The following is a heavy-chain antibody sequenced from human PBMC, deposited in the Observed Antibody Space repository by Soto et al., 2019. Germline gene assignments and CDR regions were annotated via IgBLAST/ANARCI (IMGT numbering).Heavy chain of an antibody. V-gene: IGHV3-23*01. CDR1: GFIFSNYA. Sequence: EVQVLESGGGLVQPGGSLRLSCAASGFIFSNYAMMWVRQAPGKGLEWVSAMTADGGDARYADSVRGRLTISRDNSKSTLYWQMNSLRAEDTAVYYCAKDRNCDYIGAFDFWGQGILVTVSS. CDR2: MTADGGDA. J-gene: IGHJ3*01. CDR3: AKDRNCDYIGAFDF. D-gene: IGHD4-17*01.